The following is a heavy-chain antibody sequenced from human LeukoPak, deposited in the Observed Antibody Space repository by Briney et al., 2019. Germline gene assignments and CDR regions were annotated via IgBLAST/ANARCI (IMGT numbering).Heavy chain of an antibody. Sequence: GGSLRLSCAASGFTFDDYGMSWVRQAPGKGLEWVSGINWNGGSTGYADSVKGRFTISRDNAKNSLYLQMNSLRAEDTALYHCARFRVIRLGELSLFLPFDYWGQGTLVTVSS. D-gene: IGHD3-16*02. V-gene: IGHV3-20*01. CDR2: INWNGGST. CDR1: GFTFDDYG. J-gene: IGHJ4*02. CDR3: ARFRVIRLGELSLFLPFDY.